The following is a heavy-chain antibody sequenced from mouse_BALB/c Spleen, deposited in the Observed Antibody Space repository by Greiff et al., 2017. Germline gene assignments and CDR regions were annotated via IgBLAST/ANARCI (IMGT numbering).Heavy chain of an antibody. CDR2: ISSGGNYT. CDR1: GFTFSSCD. J-gene: IGHJ1*01. D-gene: IGHD2-1*01. CDR3: ARTTPPDYGNPQWYFDV. V-gene: IGHV5-6*01. Sequence: EVMLVESGGDLVKPGGSLKLSCAASGFTFSSCDMSWVRQPPDKSLEWVATISSGGNYTYYPDSVTGRFTISRDKAKNTLYLQMSSLKSEDTVMYYGARTTPPDYGNPQWYFDVWGAGTTVTVSA.